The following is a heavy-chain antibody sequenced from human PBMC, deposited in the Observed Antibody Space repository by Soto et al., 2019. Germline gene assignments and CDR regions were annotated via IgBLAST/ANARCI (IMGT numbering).Heavy chain of an antibody. CDR1: GFTFSSYS. V-gene: IGHV3-48*01. CDR3: ASPTLISSSGPYYFDY. Sequence: GGSLRLSCAASGFTFSSYSMNWVRQAPGKGLEWVSYISSSSSTIYYADSVKGRFTISRDNAKNSLYLQMNSLRAEDTAVYYCASPTLISSSGPYYFDYWGQGTLVTVSS. CDR2: ISSSSSTI. D-gene: IGHD6-13*01. J-gene: IGHJ4*02.